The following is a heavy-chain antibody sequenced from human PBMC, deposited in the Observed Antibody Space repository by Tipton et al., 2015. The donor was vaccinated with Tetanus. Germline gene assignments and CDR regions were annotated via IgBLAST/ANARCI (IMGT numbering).Heavy chain of an antibody. D-gene: IGHD3-22*01. V-gene: IGHV1-2*02. Sequence: QLVQSGAEVKKPGASVKVSCKASGYTFTGYYIYWVRQAPGQGLEWMGWIDPNSGGTVYAQKFQGRVPMTRDTSISTAYMELRSLRSDDTAVYYWARDRGYYIYYGMDVRGPGTTVTVS. CDR2: IDPNSGGT. J-gene: IGHJ6*02. CDR3: ARDRGYYIYYGMDV. CDR1: GYTFTGYY.